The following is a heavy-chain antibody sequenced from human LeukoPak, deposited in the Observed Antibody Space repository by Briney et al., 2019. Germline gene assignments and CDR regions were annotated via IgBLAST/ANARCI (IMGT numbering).Heavy chain of an antibody. J-gene: IGHJ3*02. CDR2: IYTSGST. CDR3: ARQKCTSTSCLTKNAFDI. Sequence: SETLSLTCTVSGSISSYYWSWIRQPPGEGLEWIGYIYTSGSTNYNPSLKSRVTISVDTSKNQFYLDLSSVTAADTAVYYCARQKCTSTSCLTKNAFDIWGQGTMVTVSS. V-gene: IGHV4-4*09. D-gene: IGHD2-2*01. CDR1: GSISSYY.